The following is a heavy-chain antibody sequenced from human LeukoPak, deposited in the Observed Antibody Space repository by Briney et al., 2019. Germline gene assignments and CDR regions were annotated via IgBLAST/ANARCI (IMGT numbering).Heavy chain of an antibody. J-gene: IGHJ4*02. D-gene: IGHD3-10*01. CDR3: ARLSSGSYQYYFDY. CDR1: GFTFSSYS. Sequence: GGSLRLSCAASGFTFSSYSMNWVRQAPGKGLEWVSVIYSGGSTYYADSVKGRFTISRDNSKNTLYLQMNSLRAEDTAVYYCARLSSGSYQYYFDYWGQGTLVTVSS. CDR2: IYSGGST. V-gene: IGHV3-53*01.